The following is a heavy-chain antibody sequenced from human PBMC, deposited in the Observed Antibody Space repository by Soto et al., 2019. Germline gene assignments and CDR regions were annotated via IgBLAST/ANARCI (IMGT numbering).Heavy chain of an antibody. Sequence: GGSLRLSCAASGFTFSSYSMNWVRQAPGKGLEWVSYISSSSSTIYYADSVKGRFTISRDNAKNSLYLQMNSLRDEDTAVYYCARDSKAAAGTVGSWFDPWGQGTLVTVSS. CDR1: GFTFSSYS. CDR2: ISSSSSTI. CDR3: ARDSKAAAGTVGSWFDP. D-gene: IGHD6-13*01. V-gene: IGHV3-48*02. J-gene: IGHJ5*02.